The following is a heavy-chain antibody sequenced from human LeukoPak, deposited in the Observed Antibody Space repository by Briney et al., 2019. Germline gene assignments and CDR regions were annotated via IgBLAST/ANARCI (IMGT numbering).Heavy chain of an antibody. Sequence: RPSETLSLTCTVSGASLSSHYWYWIRQSPGKGLEWIGYIYHSGTTKYNPSLKSRVTISADTSKSQFSLTVSSVAAADTAVYYCAAEYEYGDHDYWGQGTLVTVSS. V-gene: IGHV4-59*11. D-gene: IGHD4-17*01. CDR2: IYHSGTT. CDR1: GASLSSHY. J-gene: IGHJ4*02. CDR3: AAEYEYGDHDY.